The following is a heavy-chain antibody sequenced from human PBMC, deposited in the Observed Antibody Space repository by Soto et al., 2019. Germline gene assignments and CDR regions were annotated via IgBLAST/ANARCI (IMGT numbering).Heavy chain of an antibody. CDR1: GCCISSGGYY. CDR3: AREGYYDILTGPTRKAFDL. Sequence: SETLYLTCAVSGCCISSGGYYLSWIHQNPGKGLEWIGYIYYSGSTYYNPSLKSRVTISVDTSKNQFSLKLSSVTAADTAVYYCAREGYYDILTGPTRKAFDLWGQGTLVTVSS. D-gene: IGHD3-9*01. J-gene: IGHJ5*02. CDR2: IYYSGST. V-gene: IGHV4-31*11.